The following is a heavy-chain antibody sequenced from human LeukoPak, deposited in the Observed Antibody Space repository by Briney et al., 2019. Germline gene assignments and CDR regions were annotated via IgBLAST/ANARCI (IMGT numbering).Heavy chain of an antibody. CDR1: GSTFISFA. CDR2: IVVGSGNT. V-gene: IGHV1-58*01. CDR3: ATSKSANYYS. Sequence: SVKVSCKASGSTFISFAVQWVRQTRGQRPEWIGWIVVGSGNTKYAQKFQERVTITRDMSTNTAYMELTSLRFEDAAMYYCATSKSANYYSWGQGTLVTVSS. J-gene: IGHJ4*02. D-gene: IGHD4/OR15-4a*01.